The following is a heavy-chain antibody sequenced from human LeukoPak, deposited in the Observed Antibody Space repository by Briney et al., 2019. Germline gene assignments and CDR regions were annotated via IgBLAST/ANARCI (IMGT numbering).Heavy chain of an antibody. V-gene: IGHV2-5*02. CDR1: GFSLSTXGVX. CDR3: AHRWVGSSWYWVYFDY. Sequence: TXXFPGFSLSTXGVXVGWIRQPPGKALEWLALIYWDDDKRYSPSLKSRLTITKDTSKNQVVLTMTNMDPVDTATYYCAHRWVGSSWYWVYFDYWGQGTLVTVSS. CDR2: IYWDDDK. J-gene: IGHJ4*02. D-gene: IGHD6-13*01.